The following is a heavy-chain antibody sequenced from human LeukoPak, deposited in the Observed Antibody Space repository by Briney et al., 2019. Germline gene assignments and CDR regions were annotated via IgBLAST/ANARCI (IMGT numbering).Heavy chain of an antibody. V-gene: IGHV4-59*08. J-gene: IGHJ4*02. D-gene: IGHD6-19*01. CDR3: ARHVAVAGDFDY. CDR2: IYYSGST. CDR1: GGSISSYY. Sequence: SETLSLTCTVSGGSISSYYWSWIRQPPGKGPMWIGYIYYSGSTNYNPSLKSRVTISVDTSKNQFSLKLSSVTAADTAVYYCARHVAVAGDFDYWGQATLVTVSS.